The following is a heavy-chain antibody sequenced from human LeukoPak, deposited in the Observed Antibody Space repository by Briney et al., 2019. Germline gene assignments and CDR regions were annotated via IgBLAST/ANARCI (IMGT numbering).Heavy chain of an antibody. CDR2: IYYSGST. CDR3: ARTEWLREPYYYDSSGYYYGSYYFDY. J-gene: IGHJ4*02. D-gene: IGHD3-22*01. V-gene: IGHV4-59*01. CDR1: GGSISSYY. Sequence: SETLSLTCTVSGGSISSYYWSWIRQPPGKGPEWIGYIYYSGSTNYNPSLKSRVTISVDTSKNQFSLKLSSVTAADTAVYYCARTEWLREPYYYDSSGYYYGSYYFDYWGQGTLVTVSS.